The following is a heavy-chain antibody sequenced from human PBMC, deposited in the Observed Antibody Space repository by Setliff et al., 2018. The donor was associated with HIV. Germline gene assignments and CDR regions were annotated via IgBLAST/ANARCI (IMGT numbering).Heavy chain of an antibody. CDR1: GGSISSHY. J-gene: IGHJ4*02. Sequence: SETLSLTCTVSGGSISSHYWSWIRQPPGKGLEWIGSIFYSGSTNYNPSLKSRVTISVDTSKNQFSLKLNSVTAADTAMYYCARDSGIAVAGRLGYWGQGTLVTVSS. CDR3: ARDSGIAVAGRLGY. CDR2: IFYSGST. V-gene: IGHV4-59*11. D-gene: IGHD6-19*01.